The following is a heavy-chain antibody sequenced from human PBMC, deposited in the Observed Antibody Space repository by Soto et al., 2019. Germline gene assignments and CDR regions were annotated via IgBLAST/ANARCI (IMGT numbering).Heavy chain of an antibody. D-gene: IGHD5-18*01. CDR2: IKSESAGGTT. Sequence: PGGSXRLSCAVSGFTLSNVWMNWVRQAPGKGQERVGLIKSESAGGTTEYAAPVKGRFTISRDDSENTLYLQMNSLKTEDTAVYYCSHGYAQYFESWGQGTLVTVSS. J-gene: IGHJ4*02. CDR3: SHGYAQYFES. CDR1: GFTLSNVW. V-gene: IGHV3-15*07.